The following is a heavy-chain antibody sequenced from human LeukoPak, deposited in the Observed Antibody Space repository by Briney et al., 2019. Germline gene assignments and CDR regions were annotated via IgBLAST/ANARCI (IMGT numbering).Heavy chain of an antibody. J-gene: IGHJ5*02. D-gene: IGHD3-10*01. CDR2: VYYTGSA. CDR3: ARYASGSYYWCDP. V-gene: IGHV4-39*01. Sequence: SETLSLTCTVSGGSISSTSYHWAWIRQPPGKGLEWIATVYYTGSAYYNPSLKSRVTISVDTSKSQFSLKLSSVTTADTALYYCARYASGSYYWCDPWGQGTLVTVSS. CDR1: GGSISSTSYH.